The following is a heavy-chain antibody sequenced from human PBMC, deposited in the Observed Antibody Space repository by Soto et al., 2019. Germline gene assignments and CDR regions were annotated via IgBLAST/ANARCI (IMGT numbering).Heavy chain of an antibody. CDR1: GDSVISGSFY. J-gene: IGHJ4*02. CDR3: ARVVYDSRDPHRFDY. D-gene: IGHD3-22*01. Sequence: SETLSLTCSVSGDSVISGSFYWSWIRQPPGKGLEWIGYIYYGGSTNYNPSLRSRVTISADTPKNQFSLRLSSVTAADTAVYYCARVVYDSRDPHRFDYWGQGTLVTAPQ. V-gene: IGHV4-61*01. CDR2: IYYGGST.